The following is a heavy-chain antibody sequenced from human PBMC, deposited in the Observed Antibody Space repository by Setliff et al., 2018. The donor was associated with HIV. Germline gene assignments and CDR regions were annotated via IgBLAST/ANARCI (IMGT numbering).Heavy chain of an antibody. V-gene: IGHV1-46*01. D-gene: IGHD2-2*01. Sequence: ASVKVSCKAFGYSFTSYFLHWVRQAPGQGLEWLGKIDPNGGATNNAQKLQGRLTVTTDTSTSTLYMELSNLRSDDTAVYYCARAGGGATDQAFDIWGQGTMVTVSS. CDR3: ARAGGGATDQAFDI. J-gene: IGHJ3*02. CDR1: GYSFTSYF. CDR2: IDPNGGAT.